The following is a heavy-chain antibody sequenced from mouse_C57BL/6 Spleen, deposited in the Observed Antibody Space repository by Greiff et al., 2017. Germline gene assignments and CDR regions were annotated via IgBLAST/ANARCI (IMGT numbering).Heavy chain of an antibody. Sequence: EVKLQESGAELVRPGASVKLSCTASGFNIKDDYMHWVKQRPEQGLEWIGWIDPENGDTEYASKFQGKATITADTSSNTAYLQLSSLTSEDTAVYYCTTTTTVNHFDYWGQGTTLTVSS. CDR1: GFNIKDDY. D-gene: IGHD2-2*01. V-gene: IGHV14-4*01. CDR2: IDPENGDT. J-gene: IGHJ2*01. CDR3: TTTTTVNHFDY.